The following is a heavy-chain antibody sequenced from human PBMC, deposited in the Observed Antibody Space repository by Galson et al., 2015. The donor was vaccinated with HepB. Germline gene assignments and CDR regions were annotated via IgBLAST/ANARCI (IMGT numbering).Heavy chain of an antibody. CDR2: IYPTGNP. CDR3: ARHTYGKGSDY. Sequence: SLRLSCAASGFTVSSNYMSWVRQAPGKGLEWVSAIYPTGNPHYADSVKGRFTISRDNSKNTLYVQMNSLRADDTAVYYCARHTYGKGSDYWGQGTLVTVSS. CDR1: GFTVSSNY. D-gene: IGHD3-10*01. J-gene: IGHJ4*02. V-gene: IGHV3-66*04.